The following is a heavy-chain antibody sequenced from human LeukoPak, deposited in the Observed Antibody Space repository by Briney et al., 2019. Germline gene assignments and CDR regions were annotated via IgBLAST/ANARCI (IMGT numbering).Heavy chain of an antibody. CDR2: IYYSGST. D-gene: IGHD3-10*01. V-gene: IGHV4-39*07. CDR1: GGSISSSSYY. Sequence: SETLSLTCTVSGGSISSSSYYWGWIRQPPGKGLEWIGSIYYSGSTYYNPSLKSRVTISVDTSENQFSLKLSSVTAADTAVYYCARGSASWFGESYDAFDIWGQGTMVTVSS. J-gene: IGHJ3*02. CDR3: ARGSASWFGESYDAFDI.